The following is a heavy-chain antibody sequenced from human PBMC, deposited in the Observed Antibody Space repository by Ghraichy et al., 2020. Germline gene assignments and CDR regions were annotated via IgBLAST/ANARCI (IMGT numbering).Heavy chain of an antibody. CDR2: IDPNSGDT. D-gene: IGHD6-19*01. CDR1: GYTFTAYY. V-gene: IGHV1-2*02. Sequence: ASVKVSCKASGYTFTAYYMHWVRQAPGQGLEWMGWIDPNSGDTSYAQDFQGRVTLTRDTSISTAYMELTGLRSDDTAVYYCASEGSSGWGKLLSWGQGTLVTVSS. J-gene: IGHJ5*02. CDR3: ASEGSSGWGKLLS.